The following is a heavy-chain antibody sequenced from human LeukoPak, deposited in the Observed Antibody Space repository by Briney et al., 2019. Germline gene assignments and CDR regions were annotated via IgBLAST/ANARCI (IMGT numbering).Heavy chain of an antibody. CDR2: IYTSGST. CDR1: GGSISSYY. J-gene: IGHJ6*03. Sequence: SETLSLTCTVSGGSISSYYWSWIRQPAGKGLEWIGRIYTSGSTNYNPSLKSRVTMSVDTSKNQFSLKLSSVTAADTAVYYCARLAAGPPASYYYYYMDVWGQGTLVTVSS. D-gene: IGHD6-13*01. CDR3: ARLAAGPPASYYYYYMDV. V-gene: IGHV4-4*07.